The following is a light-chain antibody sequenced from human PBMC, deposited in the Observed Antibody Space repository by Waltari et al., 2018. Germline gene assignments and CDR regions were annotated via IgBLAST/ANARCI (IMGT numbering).Light chain of an antibody. CDR3: QQYKNYTWT. Sequence: DIQMTQSPATLSASVGARVTITCRASQTISTWLAWYQQKPGYAPKLLIYKASSLESGVPSRFSGSGSGTEFTLTISSLQPDDFASYYCQQYKNYTWTFGQGTKVEIK. CDR2: KAS. CDR1: QTISTW. J-gene: IGKJ1*01. V-gene: IGKV1-5*03.